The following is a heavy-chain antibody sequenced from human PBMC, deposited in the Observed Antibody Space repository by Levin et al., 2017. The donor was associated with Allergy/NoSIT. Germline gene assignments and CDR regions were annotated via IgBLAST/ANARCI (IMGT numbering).Heavy chain of an antibody. D-gene: IGHD3-3*01. Sequence: SQTLSLTCTVSGVSIFSTNYYWGWIRQPPGKGLEWIGSIYYTGSSHYNPSLKSRVTISVDTSKDHFSLNLTSVTAADTAVYFCARSSSLEYFDPWGQGTLVTVSS. CDR1: GVSIFSTNYY. CDR2: IYYTGSS. V-gene: IGHV4-39*02. CDR3: ARSSSLEYFDP. J-gene: IGHJ5*02.